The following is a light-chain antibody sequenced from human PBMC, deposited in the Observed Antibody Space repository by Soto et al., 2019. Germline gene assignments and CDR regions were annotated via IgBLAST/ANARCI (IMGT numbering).Light chain of an antibody. CDR1: SSDVGVYNY. J-gene: IGLJ7*01. V-gene: IGLV2-14*01. CDR3: SSYTSSSPLV. CDR2: EVS. Sequence: QSVLTQPASVSGSPGQSITISCTGTSSDVGVYNYVSWYQQHPGKAPKLIIYEVSVRPSGVSDRFSGSKSGNTASLTISGLQAEDEADYYCSSYTSSSPLVFGGGTQLTVL.